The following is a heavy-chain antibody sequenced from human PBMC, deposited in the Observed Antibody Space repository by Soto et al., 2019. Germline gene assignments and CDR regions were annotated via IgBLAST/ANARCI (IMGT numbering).Heavy chain of an antibody. V-gene: IGHV1-24*01. D-gene: IGHD3-9*01. CDR3: ATDLSILTGYYTDANWFDP. CDR2: FDPEDGET. J-gene: IGHJ5*02. Sequence: ASVKVSCKVSGYRITELSMHWLRQAPGKGLEWMGGFDPEDGETIYAQKFQGRVTMTEDTSTDTAYMELSSLRSEDTAVYFCATDLSILTGYYTDANWFDPWG. CDR1: GYRITELS.